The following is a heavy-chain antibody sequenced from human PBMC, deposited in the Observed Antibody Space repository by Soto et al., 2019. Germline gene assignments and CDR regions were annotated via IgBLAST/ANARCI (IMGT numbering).Heavy chain of an antibody. J-gene: IGHJ4*02. CDR2: IFWDDDK. CDR1: GFSLTTNGVG. CDR3: AHRRVTGDFHY. V-gene: IGHV2-5*02. D-gene: IGHD3-10*01. Sequence: QITLKESGPTLVKPTQTLTLTCTFSGFSLTTNGVGVGWIRQPPGKALEWLALIFWDDDKRYSPSLKSRLTXTXVTSKNHVVLTMTNMDPVDTGTYYCAHRRVTGDFHYWGQGTLVTVSS.